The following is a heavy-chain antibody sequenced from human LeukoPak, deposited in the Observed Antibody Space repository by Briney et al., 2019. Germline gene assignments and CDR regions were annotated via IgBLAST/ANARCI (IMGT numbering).Heavy chain of an antibody. V-gene: IGHV3-23*01. CDR1: GFTFSSYA. CDR3: AKLGGQELHNYYVAV. D-gene: IGHD3-16*01. J-gene: IGHJ6*03. Sequence: GGSLRLSCAASGFTFSSYAMSWARQAPGKGLEWVSALYGSGETTYYADSVKGRFTVSRDNSKNTLYLQMDGLRAEDTAVYYCAKLGGQELHNYYVAVCGKGTTVAVSS. CDR2: LYGSGETT.